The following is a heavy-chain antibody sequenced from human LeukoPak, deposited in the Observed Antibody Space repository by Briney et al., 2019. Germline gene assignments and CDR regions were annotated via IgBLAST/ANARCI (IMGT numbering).Heavy chain of an antibody. V-gene: IGHV3-64D*06. CDR2: IATNGGSI. CDR3: VKASEYYDY. J-gene: IGHJ4*02. CDR1: GFTFSSFG. Sequence: GGSLRLSCSASGFTFSSFGMHWVRQAPGKGLEYVSSIATNGGSIVYADSVRGRFTISRDNSKNALYLQMSSLRPVDTAVYFCVKASEYYDYWGQGTLVTVSS. D-gene: IGHD3-10*01.